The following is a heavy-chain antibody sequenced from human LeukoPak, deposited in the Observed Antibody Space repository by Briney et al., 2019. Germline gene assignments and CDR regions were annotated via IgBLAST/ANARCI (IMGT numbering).Heavy chain of an antibody. CDR3: ASLRERSYYARGFDY. CDR2: IFYSGST. J-gene: IGHJ4*02. V-gene: IGHV4-39*01. CDR1: GGSISTSNYY. Sequence: NPSETLSLTCTVSGGSISTSNYYWGWIRQPPGKGLEWIGNIFYSGSTYYSPSLRSRVTISVDTSKNQFSLKLSSVTAADTAVYYCASLRERSYYARGFDYWGQGTLVTVSS. D-gene: IGHD1-26*01.